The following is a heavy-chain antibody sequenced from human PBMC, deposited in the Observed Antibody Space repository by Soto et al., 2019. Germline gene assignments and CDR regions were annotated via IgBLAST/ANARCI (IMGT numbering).Heavy chain of an antibody. CDR1: GGTFSSYA. Sequence: ASVKVSCKASGGTFSSYAISWVRQAPGQGLEWMGGIIPIFGTANYAQKFQGRVTITADESTSTAYMELSSLRSEDTAVYYCARVVPYDDFWSGYYLSYYYYGMDVWGQGTTVTVSS. J-gene: IGHJ6*02. V-gene: IGHV1-69*13. CDR2: IIPIFGTA. D-gene: IGHD3-3*01. CDR3: ARVVPYDDFWSGYYLSYYYYGMDV.